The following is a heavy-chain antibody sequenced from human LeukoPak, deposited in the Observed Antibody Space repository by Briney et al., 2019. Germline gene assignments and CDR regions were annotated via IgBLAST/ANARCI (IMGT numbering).Heavy chain of an antibody. V-gene: IGHV4-39*02. Sequence: SETLSLTCTVSGGSISSSSYYWGWIRQPPGKGLEWIGSIYYSGSTYYNPSLKSRVTISVDTSKNQFSLKLSSVTAADTAVYYCARDGSGSYYNSFDYWGQGTLVTVSS. J-gene: IGHJ4*02. CDR1: GGSISSSSYY. CDR3: ARDGSGSYYNSFDY. CDR2: IYYSGST. D-gene: IGHD3-10*01.